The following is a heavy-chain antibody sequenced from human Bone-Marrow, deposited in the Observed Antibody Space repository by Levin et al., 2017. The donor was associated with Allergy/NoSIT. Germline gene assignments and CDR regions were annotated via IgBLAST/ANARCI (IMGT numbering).Heavy chain of an antibody. CDR1: GFTFNSYT. CDR3: ARAYDSSGYSYWYFDL. D-gene: IGHD3-22*01. CDR2: ISSNSIYL. V-gene: IGHV3-21*01. Sequence: GSLRLSCAASGFTFNSYTMNWVRQAPGKGLEWVSSISSNSIYLRYADSMKGRFTISRDDARNSVFLQMNSLRDEDTAVYYCARAYDSSGYSYWYFDLWGGGTLVTVSS. J-gene: IGHJ2*01.